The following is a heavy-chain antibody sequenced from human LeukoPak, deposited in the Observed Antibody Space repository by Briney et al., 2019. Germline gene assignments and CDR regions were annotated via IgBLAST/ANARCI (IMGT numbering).Heavy chain of an antibody. V-gene: IGHV3-33*08. CDR1: GFTFSSYG. CDR3: ARGGGWLFGDYYGMDV. CDR2: IWYDGSNK. D-gene: IGHD3-22*01. Sequence: GGFLRLSCAASGFTFSSYGMHWVRQAPGKGLEWVAVIWYDGSNKYYADSVKGRFTISRDNSKNTLYLQMNSLRAEDTAVYYCARGGGWLFGDYYGMDVWGQGTTVTVSS. J-gene: IGHJ6*02.